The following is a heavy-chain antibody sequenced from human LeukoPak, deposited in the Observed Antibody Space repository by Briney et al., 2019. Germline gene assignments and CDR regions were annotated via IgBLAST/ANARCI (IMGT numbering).Heavy chain of an antibody. CDR2: ISGYNGNT. J-gene: IGHJ4*02. Sequence: ASVQVSCKASGYTFTNYGINWVRQAPGQGLEWMGWISGYNGNTNYAQKLQGRVTMTTDTSTTTAYMELRSLRSDDTAMYYCARGDYGGHPDYWGQGTLITVSS. CDR1: GYTFTNYG. D-gene: IGHD4-23*01. V-gene: IGHV1-18*01. CDR3: ARGDYGGHPDY.